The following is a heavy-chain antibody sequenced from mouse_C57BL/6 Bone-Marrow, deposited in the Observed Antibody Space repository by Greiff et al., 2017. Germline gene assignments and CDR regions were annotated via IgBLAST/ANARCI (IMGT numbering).Heavy chain of an antibody. J-gene: IGHJ1*03. D-gene: IGHD1-1*01. CDR2: IHPNSGST. Sequence: QVQLQQPGAELVKPGASVQLSCKASGYTFTSYWMHWVKQRPGQGLEWIGMIHPNSGSTNYNEKFKSKATLTVDKSSSTAYMQLSSLTSEDSAVYYCARDTTVVAHWYFDVWGTGTTVTVSS. V-gene: IGHV1-64*01. CDR3: ARDTTVVAHWYFDV. CDR1: GYTFTSYW.